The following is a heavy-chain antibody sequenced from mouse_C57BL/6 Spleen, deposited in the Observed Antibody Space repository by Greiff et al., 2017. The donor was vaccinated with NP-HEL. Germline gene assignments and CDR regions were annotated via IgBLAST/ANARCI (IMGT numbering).Heavy chain of an antibody. V-gene: IGHV5-16*01. J-gene: IGHJ4*01. D-gene: IGHD2-2*01. CDR2: INYDGSST. CDR3: ARGYGFYAMDY. CDR1: GFTFSDYY. Sequence: EVMLVESEGGLVQPGSSMKLSCTASGFTFSDYYMAWVRQVPEKGLEWVANINYDGSSTYYLDSLKSRFIISRDNAKNILYLQMSSLKSEDTATYYCARGYGFYAMDYWGQGTSVTVSS.